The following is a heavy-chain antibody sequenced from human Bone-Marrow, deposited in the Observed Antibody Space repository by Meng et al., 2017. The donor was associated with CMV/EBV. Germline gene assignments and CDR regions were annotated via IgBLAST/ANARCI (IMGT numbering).Heavy chain of an antibody. J-gene: IGHJ4*02. CDR1: GFTFSSYA. CDR3: ARDHSYYDFWSGYYYSDY. D-gene: IGHD3-3*01. V-gene: IGHV3-30-3*01. CDR2: ISYDGSNK. Sequence: GESLKISCAASGFTFSSYAMSWVRQPPGKGLEWVAVISYDGSNKYYADSVKGRFTISRDNSKNTLYLQMNSLRAEDTAVYYCARDHSYYDFWSGYYYSDYWGQGTRVTGYS.